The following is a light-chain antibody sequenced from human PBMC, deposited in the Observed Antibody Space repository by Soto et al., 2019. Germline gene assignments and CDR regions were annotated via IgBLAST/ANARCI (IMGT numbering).Light chain of an antibody. V-gene: IGKV3-11*01. Sequence: LTQYSSTLSVSQGERATLSGRASQSFSTNLAWYQQTPGQAPRLLMYGATSSATGIPEFSGSGSGTDFTLTISSLEPEDFAVYYCHQRSDWPPITFCQGTRLEI. CDR3: HQRSDWPPIT. CDR1: QSFSTN. CDR2: GAT. J-gene: IGKJ5*01.